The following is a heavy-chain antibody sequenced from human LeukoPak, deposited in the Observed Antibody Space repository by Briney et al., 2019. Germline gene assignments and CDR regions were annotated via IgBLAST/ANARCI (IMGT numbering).Heavy chain of an antibody. Sequence: ASVKVSCKASGGTFSSYAISWVRQAPGQGLKWMGGIIPIFGTANYAQKFQGRVTITTDESTSTAYKELGSLRSEDTAVYYCASSEDSGSYYESDYYYYMDVWGKGTTVTVSS. V-gene: IGHV1-69*05. CDR1: GGTFSSYA. CDR3: ASSEDSGSYYESDYYYYMDV. J-gene: IGHJ6*03. D-gene: IGHD1-26*01. CDR2: IIPIFGTA.